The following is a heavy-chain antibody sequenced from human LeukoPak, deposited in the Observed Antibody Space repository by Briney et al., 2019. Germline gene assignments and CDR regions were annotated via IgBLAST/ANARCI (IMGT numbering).Heavy chain of an antibody. Sequence: SETMSLTCTVSGGSISSGDYYWSWIRQPPGKGLEWIAYMYYSGSTYYNPSLKSRVTMSADTSKNQLSLKLSSVTAADTAVYYCARPYYYDSRIDPWGQGILVTVSS. CDR2: MYYSGST. J-gene: IGHJ5*02. CDR3: ARPYYYDSRIDP. CDR1: GGSISSGDYY. V-gene: IGHV4-30-4*01. D-gene: IGHD3-22*01.